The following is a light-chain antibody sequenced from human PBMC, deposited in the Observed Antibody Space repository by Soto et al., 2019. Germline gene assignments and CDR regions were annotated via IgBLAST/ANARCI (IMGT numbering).Light chain of an antibody. CDR1: QSVSNNY. Sequence: EIVLTQSPGTLSLSPGERATLSCRASQSVSNNYLAWYQQKPGQAPRLLIYGASNRATGIPDRFSGSGSGTDLTLTISRLEPEDFAVYYCQQYGSSSISFGKGTRLEIK. V-gene: IGKV3-20*01. CDR2: GAS. J-gene: IGKJ5*01. CDR3: QQYGSSSIS.